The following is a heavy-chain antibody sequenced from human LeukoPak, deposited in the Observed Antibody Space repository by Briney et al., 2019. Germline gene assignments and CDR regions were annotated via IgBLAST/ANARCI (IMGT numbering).Heavy chain of an antibody. V-gene: IGHV3-23*01. Sequence: GESLKISCAASGFTFSSYAMSWVRQAPGKGLEWVSAISGSGGSTYYADSVKGRFTISRDNSKNTLYLQMNSLRAEDTAVYYCAKGHYYDSSGYPEYFQHWGQGTLVTVSS. D-gene: IGHD3-22*01. CDR3: AKGHYYDSSGYPEYFQH. CDR2: ISGSGGST. CDR1: GFTFSSYA. J-gene: IGHJ1*01.